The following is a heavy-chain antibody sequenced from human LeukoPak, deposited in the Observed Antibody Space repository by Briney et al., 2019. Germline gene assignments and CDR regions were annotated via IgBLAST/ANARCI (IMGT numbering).Heavy chain of an antibody. CDR3: TRESGAFSPFGF. CDR1: GGSITTTNW. CDR2: VHLSGAT. D-gene: IGHD1-26*01. Sequence: PSETLSLTCAVSGGSITTTNWWSWVRQPPGKGLEWIGEVHLSGATNYNPSLESRVSMSIDKSKNHLSLEVTSVTAVDTAIYYCTRESGAFSPFGFWGQGTLLTVSS. J-gene: IGHJ4*02. V-gene: IGHV4-4*02.